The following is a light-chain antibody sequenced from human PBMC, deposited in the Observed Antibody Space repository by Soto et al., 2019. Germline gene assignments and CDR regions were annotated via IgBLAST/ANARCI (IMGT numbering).Light chain of an antibody. Sequence: EIVLTQSPATLSLSPGERATLSCRASQSVSSYLAWYQQKPGQAPRLLIYDASNRATGIPARFSGSGSGTDFTQFMRSLQPEDFAVYYCQQRSNWPPLFTFGPGTKVDIK. J-gene: IGKJ3*01. CDR2: DAS. CDR3: QQRSNWPPLFT. V-gene: IGKV3-11*01. CDR1: QSVSSY.